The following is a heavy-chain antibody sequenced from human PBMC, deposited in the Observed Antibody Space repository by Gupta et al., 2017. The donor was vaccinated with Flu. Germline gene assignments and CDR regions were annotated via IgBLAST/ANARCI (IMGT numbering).Heavy chain of an antibody. CDR2: IIPVFGPT. V-gene: IGHV1-69*01. CDR1: GVTFSTYA. CDR3: ARKGGGHCRGDDCYSFDF. J-gene: IGHJ4*02. D-gene: IGHD2-21*02. Sequence: QVQLVQSGAEVKKPGSSVKVSCKPFGVTFSTYAINWVRQAPGQGLEWMGGIIPVFGPTNYAQKFQGRVTFTADDSTSTAYMELSSLTSDDTAVYYCARKGGGHCRGDDCYSFDFWGQGTLVTVSS.